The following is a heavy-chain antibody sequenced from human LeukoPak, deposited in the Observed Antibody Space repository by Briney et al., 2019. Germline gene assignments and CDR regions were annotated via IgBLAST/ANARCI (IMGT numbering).Heavy chain of an antibody. CDR1: GFTFSSYA. J-gene: IGHJ4*02. CDR3: AKDWHYYDSSGPVDY. V-gene: IGHV3-23*01. CDR2: ISGSGGST. Sequence: TGGSLRLSCAASGFTFSSYAMSWVRQAPGKGLEWVSAISGSGGSTYYADSVKGRFTTSRDNSKNTLYLQMNSLRAEDTAVYYCAKDWHYYDSSGPVDYWGQGTLVTVSS. D-gene: IGHD3-22*01.